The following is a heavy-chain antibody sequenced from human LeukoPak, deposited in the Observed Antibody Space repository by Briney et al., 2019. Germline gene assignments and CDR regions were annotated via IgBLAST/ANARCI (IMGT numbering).Heavy chain of an antibody. CDR1: GGTYSSYA. D-gene: IGHD3-22*01. J-gene: IGHJ4*02. CDR2: IIPIFGTA. V-gene: IGHV1-69*01. CDR3: ARAHYDSSGYYYRHFDY. Sequence: PGSSVKVSCKASGGTYSSYAISWVRQAPGQGLEWMGGIIPIFGTANYAQKFQGRVTITADESTSTAYMELSSLRSEDTAVYYCARAHYDSSGYYYRHFDYWGQGTLVTVSS.